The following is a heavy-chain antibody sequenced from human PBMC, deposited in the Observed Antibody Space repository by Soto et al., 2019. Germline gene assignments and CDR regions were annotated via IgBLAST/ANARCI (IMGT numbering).Heavy chain of an antibody. J-gene: IGHJ6*02. CDR2: IYSGGIT. Sequence: EVQLVETGGGLIQPGGSLRLSCAASGFTVSSNYMSWVRQAPGKGLEWVSVIYSGGITYYADSVKGRFTISRDNSKNTLYLQMNSLRAEDTAVYYCARPSSSGNYYYYYGMDVWGQGTTVTVSS. CDR1: GFTVSSNY. D-gene: IGHD6-6*01. V-gene: IGHV3-53*02. CDR3: ARPSSSGNYYYYYGMDV.